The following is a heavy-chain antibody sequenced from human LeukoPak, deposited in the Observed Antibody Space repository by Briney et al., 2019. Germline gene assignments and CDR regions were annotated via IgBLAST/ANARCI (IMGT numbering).Heavy chain of an antibody. CDR2: INPSGGST. V-gene: IGHV1-46*01. CDR1: GYTSTSYY. Sequence: AASVKVSCKPSGYTSTSYYIHWVRQAPGQGLEWMGIINPSGGSTSYAQKFQGRVTMTRDTSTSTVYMELSSLRSEDAAVYYCARGYCSGGSCYSIPDPWGQGTLVTVSS. CDR3: ARGYCSGGSCYSIPDP. D-gene: IGHD2-15*01. J-gene: IGHJ5*02.